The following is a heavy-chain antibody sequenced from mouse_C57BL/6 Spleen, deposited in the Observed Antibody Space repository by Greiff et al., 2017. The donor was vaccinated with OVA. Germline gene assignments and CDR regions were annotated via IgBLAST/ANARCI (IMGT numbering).Heavy chain of an antibody. J-gene: IGHJ2*01. V-gene: IGHV1-69*01. CDR2: LDPSDSYT. Sequence: QVQLQQPGAELVMPGASVKLSCKASGYTFTSYWMHWVKQRPGQGLEWIGELDPSDSYTNYNQKFKGKSTLTVDKSSSTAYMQLSSLTSEDSAVYYGARKDYYGSSSLDYWGQGTTLTVSA. CDR3: ARKDYYGSSSLDY. D-gene: IGHD1-1*01. CDR1: GYTFTSYW.